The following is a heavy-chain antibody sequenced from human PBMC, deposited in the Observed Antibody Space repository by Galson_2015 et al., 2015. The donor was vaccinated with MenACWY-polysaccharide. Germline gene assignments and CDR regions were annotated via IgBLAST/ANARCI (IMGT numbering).Heavy chain of an antibody. V-gene: IGHV3-23*01. CDR3: ARGCSSSCWADF. CDR2: ITTSGGTT. J-gene: IGHJ4*02. D-gene: IGHD2-2*01. Sequence: SLRLSCAASGFTFSSYAMTWVRQAPGKGLEWVSTITTSGGTTYNADSVRGRFTISRDNAKNSAFLQMNRLRVEDTAVYYCARGCSSSCWADFWGQGTLVTVSS. CDR1: GFTFSSYA.